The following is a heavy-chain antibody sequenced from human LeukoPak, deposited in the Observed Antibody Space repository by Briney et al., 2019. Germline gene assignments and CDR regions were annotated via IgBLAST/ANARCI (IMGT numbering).Heavy chain of an antibody. D-gene: IGHD6-13*01. CDR1: GFTFSSYW. Sequence: GGPLRLSCAASGFTFSSYWMNWVRQAPGKGLEWVSYISSSGSLKVYADSVKGRFTVSRDNAKNSLYLQMNTLRAEDTAVYYCAAGYSASWYDNYFDPWGQGTLVTVSS. J-gene: IGHJ5*02. CDR2: ISSSGSLK. CDR3: AAGYSASWYDNYFDP. V-gene: IGHV3-48*04.